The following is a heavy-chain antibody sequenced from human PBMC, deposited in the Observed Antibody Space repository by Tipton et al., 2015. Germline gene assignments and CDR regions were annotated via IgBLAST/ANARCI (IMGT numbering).Heavy chain of an antibody. Sequence: SLRLSCAASGFTFSSYSMNWVRQAPGKGLEWVSGTGGTGVSRDYADSVKGRFTISRDNSKNTLYLQMDSLRAEDTAVYYCAKILLSPQFDYWGQGTLVTVSS. D-gene: IGHD3-9*01. CDR1: GFTFSSYS. CDR3: AKILLSPQFDY. CDR2: TGGTGVSR. V-gene: IGHV3-23*01. J-gene: IGHJ4*02.